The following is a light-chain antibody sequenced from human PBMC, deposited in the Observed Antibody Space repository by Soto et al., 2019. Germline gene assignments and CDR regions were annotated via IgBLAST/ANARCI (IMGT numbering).Light chain of an antibody. V-gene: IGLV1-44*01. CDR2: SNN. CDR3: AAWDDSLDGGV. Sequence: QSVMTQPPSASGPPGQRVTISCSGSDSNIGSNRVNWYQQFPGTAPKLLIHSNNQWASGVPDRFSGSKSGASASLAISGLQSEDEADYYCAAWDDSLDGGVFGGGTQLTVL. CDR1: DSNIGSNR. J-gene: IGLJ3*02.